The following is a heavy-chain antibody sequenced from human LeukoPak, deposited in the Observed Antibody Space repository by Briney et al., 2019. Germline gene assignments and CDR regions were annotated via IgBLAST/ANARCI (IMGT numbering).Heavy chain of an antibody. CDR3: ASYGGKGSLSY. CDR1: GGSISSYY. Sequence: SETLSLTCTVSGGSISSYYWSWIRQPPGKGLEWIGYIYYSGSTNHNPSLKSRVTISVDTSKNQFSLKLSSVTAADTAVYYCASYGGKGSLSYWGQGTLVTVSS. CDR2: IYYSGST. V-gene: IGHV4-59*01. J-gene: IGHJ4*02. D-gene: IGHD4-23*01.